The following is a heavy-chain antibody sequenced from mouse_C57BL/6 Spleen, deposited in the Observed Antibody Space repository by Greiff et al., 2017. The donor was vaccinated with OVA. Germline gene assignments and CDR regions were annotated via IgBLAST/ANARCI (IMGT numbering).Heavy chain of an antibody. Sequence: QVQLQQSGTELVKPGASVKLSCKASGYTFTSYWMHWVKQRPGQGLEWIGNINPSNGGTNYNEKFKSKATLTVDKSSSTAYMQLSSLTSEDSAVYYCARLYYGSTQTGDYYAMDYWGQGTSVTVSS. CDR2: INPSNGGT. V-gene: IGHV1-53*01. CDR3: ARLYYGSTQTGDYYAMDY. J-gene: IGHJ4*01. D-gene: IGHD1-1*01. CDR1: GYTFTSYW.